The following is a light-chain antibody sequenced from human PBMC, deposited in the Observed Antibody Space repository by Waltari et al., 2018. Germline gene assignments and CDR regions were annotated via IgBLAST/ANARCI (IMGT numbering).Light chain of an antibody. V-gene: IGKV3-20*01. J-gene: IGKJ5*01. CDR3: QQYGSSPLT. CDR1: QSVSNNQ. Sequence: EIVLTQSPGTLFLSPGESATLSCRASQSVSNNQLAWYQQNPGQAPRRVIYGAFARATAIPDRFSGTGSGTDFALTISRLEPEDFAMYYCQQYGSSPLTFGQGTRLEIK. CDR2: GAF.